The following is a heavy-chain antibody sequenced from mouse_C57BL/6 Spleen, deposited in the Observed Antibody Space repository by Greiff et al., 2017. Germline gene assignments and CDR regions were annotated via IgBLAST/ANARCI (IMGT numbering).Heavy chain of an antibody. V-gene: IGHV5-17*01. D-gene: IGHD1-1*01. J-gene: IGHJ2*01. Sequence: VQLKESGGGLVKPGGSLKLSCAASGFTFSDYGMHWVRQAPEKGLEWVAYISSGSSTIYYADTVKGRFTISRDNAKNTLFLQMTSLRSEDTAMYYCARTRYYGSSLPLDYWGQGTTLTVSS. CDR3: ARTRYYGSSLPLDY. CDR1: GFTFSDYG. CDR2: ISSGSSTI.